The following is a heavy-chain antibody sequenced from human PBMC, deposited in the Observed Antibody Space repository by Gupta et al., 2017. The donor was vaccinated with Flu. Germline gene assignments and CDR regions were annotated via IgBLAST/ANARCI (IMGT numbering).Heavy chain of an antibody. CDR1: GFTFSDPY. CDR2: IKNKASGYTT. V-gene: IGHV3-72*01. Sequence: EVQLVESGGGLVQPGGSLRLSCAASGFTFSDPYMDWVRQTPGKGLEWVARIKNKASGYTTQYAASVKGRFIISRDDSKNSRSLQMNSLNTEDTAIYYCIRDWNTAMLDWGQGALVTVSS. D-gene: IGHD5-18*01. CDR3: IRDWNTAMLD. J-gene: IGHJ4*02.